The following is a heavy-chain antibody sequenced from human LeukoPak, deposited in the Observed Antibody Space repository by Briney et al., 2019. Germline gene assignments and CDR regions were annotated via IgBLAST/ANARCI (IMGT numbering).Heavy chain of an antibody. V-gene: IGHV3-23*01. Sequence: PGGSLRLSCAASGFTFSSYAMSWVRQAPGNGLEWVSAISGSGGSTYYADSVKGRFTISRDNSKNTLYLQMNSLRAEDTAVYYCAKDLEGYGSGSFDYWGQGTLVTVSS. CDR2: ISGSGGST. CDR1: GFTFSSYA. CDR3: AKDLEGYGSGSFDY. D-gene: IGHD3-10*01. J-gene: IGHJ4*02.